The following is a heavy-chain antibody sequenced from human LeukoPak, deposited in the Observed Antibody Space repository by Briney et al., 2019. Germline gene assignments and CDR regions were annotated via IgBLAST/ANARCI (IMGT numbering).Heavy chain of an antibody. V-gene: IGHV5-51*01. CDR3: ARRVSGGMDV. J-gene: IGHJ6*02. Sequence: GESLKISCKGSGYSFISYWIAWVRLMPGKGLEWMGIISPGDSDTRSSPSFQGQVSISVDKSINTAYPQWSSLKASDTAMYYCARRVSGGMDVWGQGTPVTVSS. CDR2: ISPGDSDT. CDR1: GYSFISYW.